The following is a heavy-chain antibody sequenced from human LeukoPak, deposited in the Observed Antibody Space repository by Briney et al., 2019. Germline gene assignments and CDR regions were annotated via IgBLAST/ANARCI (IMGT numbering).Heavy chain of an antibody. CDR1: GGSFSGYY. D-gene: IGHD2-2*01. V-gene: IGHV4-34*01. Sequence: PSETLSLTCAVYGGSFSGYYWSWIRQPPGKGLEWIGEINHSGSTNYNPSLKSRVTISVDTSKNQFSLKLSSVTAADTAVYYCARGTNDCSSTSWHYYNWFDPWGQGTLVTVSS. J-gene: IGHJ5*02. CDR2: INHSGST. CDR3: ARGTNDCSSTSWHYYNWFDP.